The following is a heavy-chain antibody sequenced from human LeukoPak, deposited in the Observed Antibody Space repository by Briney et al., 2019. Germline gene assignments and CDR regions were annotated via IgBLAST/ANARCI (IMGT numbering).Heavy chain of an antibody. Sequence: GGPLRLSCASSGFTFSSDWMYWVRQAPGRGPVWVSGIKPDGTYTHYADSVKGRFTISRDDAKNTLYPQMNSLRVEDTAVYYCANYWYPWGPGTLVTVSS. V-gene: IGHV3-74*01. J-gene: IGHJ5*02. CDR2: IKPDGTYT. CDR1: GFTFSSDW. D-gene: IGHD2-8*02. CDR3: ANYWYP.